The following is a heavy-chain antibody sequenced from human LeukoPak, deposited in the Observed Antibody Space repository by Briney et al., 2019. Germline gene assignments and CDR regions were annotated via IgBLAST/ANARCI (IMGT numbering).Heavy chain of an antibody. Sequence: GGSLRLSCAASGFTFSNAWMSWVRQAPGKGLEWVGRIKSKTDGGTTDYAAPVKGRFTISRDDSKNTLYLQMNSLKTEDTAVYYCTTDVAHCGGDCLDYWGQGTLVTVSS. CDR3: TTDVAHCGGDCLDY. D-gene: IGHD2-21*02. V-gene: IGHV3-15*01. J-gene: IGHJ4*02. CDR1: GFTFSNAW. CDR2: IKSKTDGGTT.